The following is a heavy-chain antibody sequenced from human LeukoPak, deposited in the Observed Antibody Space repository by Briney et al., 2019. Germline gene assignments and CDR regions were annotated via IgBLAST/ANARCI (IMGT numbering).Heavy chain of an antibody. CDR3: ARRGDNWFDP. D-gene: IGHD3-16*01. CDR1: GYSFTSYW. CDR2: IFPGDSET. Sequence: GESLKISCKGSGYSFTSYWIGWVRQMPGKGLEWMGIIFPGDSETRYSPSFEGQVTMSADKSFTTAYLQWSSLKASDTAMYYRARRGDNWFDPWGQGTLVTVSS. J-gene: IGHJ5*02. V-gene: IGHV5-51*01.